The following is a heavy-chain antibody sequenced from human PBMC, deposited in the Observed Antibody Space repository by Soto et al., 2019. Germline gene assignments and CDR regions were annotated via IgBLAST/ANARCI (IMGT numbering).Heavy chain of an antibody. CDR2: INGGNGNT. J-gene: IGHJ4*02. Sequence: QVQLVQSGAEEKKPGASVKVSCKASGYTFTSYAMHWVRQAPGQRLEWMGWINGGNGNTKYSQKFQGRVTITRDTSASTAYMELSRLRSEDTAVYDCARVICSYHLDYWGQGTLVTVSS. V-gene: IGHV1-3*05. D-gene: IGHD6-6*01. CDR3: ARVICSYHLDY. CDR1: GYTFTSYA.